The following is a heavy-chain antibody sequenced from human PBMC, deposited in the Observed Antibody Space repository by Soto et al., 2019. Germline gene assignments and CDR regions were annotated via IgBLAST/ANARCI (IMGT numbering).Heavy chain of an antibody. J-gene: IGHJ4*02. V-gene: IGHV5-10-1*01. CDR2: IDPTDSFT. CDR1: GYSFTSCW. Sequence: GESLKISCKGSGYSFTSCWINWVRQVPGKGLEWMGRIDPTDSFTNYSPSFQGHVTISVDKSINTAYLQWSSLRPSDTAIYYCARRDPSVYYLDYWGLGTLVTVSS. CDR3: ARRDPSVYYLDY. D-gene: IGHD3-22*01.